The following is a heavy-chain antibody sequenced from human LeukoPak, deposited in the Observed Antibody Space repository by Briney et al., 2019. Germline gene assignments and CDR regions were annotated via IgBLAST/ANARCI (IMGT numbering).Heavy chain of an antibody. D-gene: IGHD5-18*01. CDR3: ARIIQLYFDY. CDR1: GGSFSDYY. CDR2: ISSSGSTI. J-gene: IGHJ4*02. V-gene: IGHV3-11*01. Sequence: LSLTCAVYGGSFSDYYMSWIRQAPGKGLEWVSYISSSGSTIYYADSVKGRFTISRDNAKNSLYLQMNSLRAEDTAVYYCARIIQLYFDYWGQGTLVTVSS.